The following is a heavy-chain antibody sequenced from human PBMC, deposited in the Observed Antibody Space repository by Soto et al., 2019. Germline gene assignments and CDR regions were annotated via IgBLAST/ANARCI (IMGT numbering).Heavy chain of an antibody. V-gene: IGHV1-18*04. J-gene: IGHJ6*02. CDR1: GYTFTSYG. D-gene: IGHD6-13*01. CDR3: ARFGIAASGTLLTHYGLYG. CDR2: ISAYNGNT. Sequence: ASVKVSCKASGYTFTSYGISWVRQAPGQGLEWMGWISAYNGNTNYAQKLQGRVTMTTDTSTSTAYMELRSLRSDDTAVYYCARFGIAASGTLLTHYGLYGWGQGTTVTVAS.